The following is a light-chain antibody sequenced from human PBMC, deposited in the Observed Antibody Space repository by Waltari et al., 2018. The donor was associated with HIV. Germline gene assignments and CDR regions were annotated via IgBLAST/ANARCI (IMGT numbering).Light chain of an antibody. Sequence: QSALTQPRSVSGSPGQSVTISCIGTNSDVGGYNYVSWYRQHPGEAPKLIIYDVTKRPSGVPDRFSGANSVNTASLTVSGLQADDEAEYYCCSYAGSYTWLFGGGTKLTVL. CDR1: NSDVGGYNY. J-gene: IGLJ2*01. CDR3: CSYAGSYTWL. CDR2: DVT. V-gene: IGLV2-11*01.